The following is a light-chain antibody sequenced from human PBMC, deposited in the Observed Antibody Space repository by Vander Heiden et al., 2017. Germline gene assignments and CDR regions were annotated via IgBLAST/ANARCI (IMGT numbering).Light chain of an antibody. CDR1: QSVSSSY. V-gene: IGKV3-20*01. CDR3: LQYGTSPGIT. J-gene: IGKJ5*01. CDR2: GAS. Sequence: EIVLTQSPGTLSLYPGERATLSCRASQSVSSSYLAWYQQKPGQAPRLLIYGASSRATGIPDRFSGSGSGTDFTLTISRLEPEDFAVYFCLQYGTSPGITFCQESRLVL.